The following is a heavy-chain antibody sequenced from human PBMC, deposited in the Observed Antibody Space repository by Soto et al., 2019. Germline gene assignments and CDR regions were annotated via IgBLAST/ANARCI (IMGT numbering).Heavy chain of an antibody. J-gene: IGHJ3*02. V-gene: IGHV1-69*12. Sequence: QVQLVQSGAEVKKPGSSVKVSCKASGGTFSSYAISWVRQAPGQGLEWMGGIVPIFGTANYAHKFQGRVTMNAGESTSTAYMKLTSLIPKDTAGYDCAGAESMIRVVRADAFDIWGQGTMVTVSS. CDR2: IVPIFGTA. CDR1: GGTFSSYA. CDR3: AGAESMIRVVRADAFDI. D-gene: IGHD3-22*01.